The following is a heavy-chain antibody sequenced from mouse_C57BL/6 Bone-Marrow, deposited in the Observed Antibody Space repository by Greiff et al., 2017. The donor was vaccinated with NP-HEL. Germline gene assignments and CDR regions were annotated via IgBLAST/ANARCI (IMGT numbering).Heavy chain of an antibody. Sequence: QVQLQQPGAELVKPGASVKMSCKASGYTFTSYWITWVKQRPGQGLAWIGDIYPGSGSTNYNEKFKSKATLTVDTSSSTAYMQLSSLTSEDSAVYYCARDPITTVVAPYWYFDVWGTGTTVTVSS. CDR3: ARDPITTVVAPYWYFDV. CDR1: GYTFTSYW. V-gene: IGHV1-55*01. J-gene: IGHJ1*03. CDR2: IYPGSGST. D-gene: IGHD1-1*01.